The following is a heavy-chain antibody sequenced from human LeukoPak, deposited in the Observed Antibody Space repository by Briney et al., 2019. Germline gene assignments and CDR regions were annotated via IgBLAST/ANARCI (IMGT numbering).Heavy chain of an antibody. J-gene: IGHJ4*02. Sequence: GGSLRLSRAASGFTFSRYWMSWVRQAAGKGLEWVANIKQDGSEKYYVDSVKGRFTISRDNAKNSLCLQMNSLRAEDTAVYYCARAGTTYVDYWGQGTLVTVSS. D-gene: IGHD1-1*01. CDR2: IKQDGSEK. CDR1: GFTFSRYW. CDR3: ARAGTTYVDY. V-gene: IGHV3-7*01.